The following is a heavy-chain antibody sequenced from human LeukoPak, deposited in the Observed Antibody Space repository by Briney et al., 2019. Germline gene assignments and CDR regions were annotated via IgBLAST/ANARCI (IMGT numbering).Heavy chain of an antibody. CDR1: GYTFTSYG. Sequence: ASVKVSCKASGYTFTSYGISWVRRAPGQGLEWMGWISAYNGNTNYAQKLQGRVTMTTDTSTSTAYMELRSLRSDDTAVYYCARDGDSGSYWDYYMDVWGKGTTVTVSS. CDR2: ISAYNGNT. J-gene: IGHJ6*03. V-gene: IGHV1-18*01. D-gene: IGHD1-26*01. CDR3: ARDGDSGSYWDYYMDV.